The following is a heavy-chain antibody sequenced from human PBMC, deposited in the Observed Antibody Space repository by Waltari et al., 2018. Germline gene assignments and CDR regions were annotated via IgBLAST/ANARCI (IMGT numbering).Heavy chain of an antibody. CDR3: STRHY. V-gene: IGHV3-66*01. Sequence: EVQLVESGGELVQPGGSLRLSCRASGFTVSNNYMSWVRQAPGKGLEWVSLIYSGGTTYYADSVKGRFTISRDKSNNTLYLQMNSLRAEDTSVYYCSTRHYWGQGTLVTVSS. CDR2: IYSGGTT. J-gene: IGHJ4*02. CDR1: GFTVSNNY.